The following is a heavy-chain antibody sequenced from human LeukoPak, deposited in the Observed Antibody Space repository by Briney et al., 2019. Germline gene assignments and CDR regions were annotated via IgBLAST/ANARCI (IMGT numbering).Heavy chain of an antibody. J-gene: IGHJ6*03. CDR3: ARSRGGYSYGSYYYYMDV. V-gene: IGHV4-34*01. CDR1: GGSFSGYY. CDR2: INHSGST. D-gene: IGHD5-18*01. Sequence: SETLSLTCAVYGGSFSGYYWSWIRQPPGKGLEWIGEINHSGSTNYNPSLKSRVTISVDTSKNQFSLKLSSVTAADTAVYYCARSRGGYSYGSYYYYMDVWGKGTTVTVSS.